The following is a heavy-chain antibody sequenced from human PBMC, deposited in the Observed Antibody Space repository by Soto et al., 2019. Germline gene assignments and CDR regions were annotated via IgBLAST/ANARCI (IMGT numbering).Heavy chain of an antibody. D-gene: IGHD1-26*01. Sequence: PGGSLRLSCAASGFTVSSNYMSWVRQAPGKGLEWVSVIYSGGSTYYADSVKGRFTISRDNSKNTLYLQMNSLRAEDTAVYYCARESLHPSALLRYYMDVWGKGTSVTVSS. CDR1: GFTVSSNY. J-gene: IGHJ6*03. V-gene: IGHV3-66*01. CDR2: IYSGGST. CDR3: ARESLHPSALLRYYMDV.